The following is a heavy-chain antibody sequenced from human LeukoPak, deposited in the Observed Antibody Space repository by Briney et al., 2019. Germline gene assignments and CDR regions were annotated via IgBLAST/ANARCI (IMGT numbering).Heavy chain of an antibody. CDR3: ARPKGLLWFGE. Sequence: SETLSLTRAVSGGSISSSSYYWGWIRQPPGKGLEWIGSIYYSGSTYYNPSLKSRVTISVDTSKNQFSLKLSSVTAADTAVYYCARPKGLLWFGEWGQGTLVTVSS. CDR2: IYYSGST. D-gene: IGHD3-10*01. CDR1: GGSISSSSYY. J-gene: IGHJ4*02. V-gene: IGHV4-39*01.